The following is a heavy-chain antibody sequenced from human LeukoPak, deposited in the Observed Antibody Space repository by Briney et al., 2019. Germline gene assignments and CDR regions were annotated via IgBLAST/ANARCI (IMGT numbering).Heavy chain of an antibody. V-gene: IGHV1-69*13. D-gene: IGHD5-18*01. CDR3: ARGVYSYGYYYGMDV. Sequence: SVKVSCKASGGTFSSYAISWVRQAPGQGLEWMGGIIPIFGTANYAQKFQGRVTITADESTSTAYMELSSLRSEDTAVYYCARGVYSYGYYYGMDVWGQGTTVTVSS. J-gene: IGHJ6*02. CDR1: GGTFSSYA. CDR2: IIPIFGTA.